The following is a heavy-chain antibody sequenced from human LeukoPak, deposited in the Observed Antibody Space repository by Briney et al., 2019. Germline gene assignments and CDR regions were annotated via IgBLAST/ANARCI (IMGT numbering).Heavy chain of an antibody. CDR3: ARDVRRSSSSANSYYYYMDV. Sequence: SETLSLTCTVSDGPISNYYWSWIRQPAGKGLEWIGRIYTSGTTNYNPSLKSRVTMSVDTSKNHFSLNLDSVTAADTAVYYCARDVRRSSSSANSYYYYMDVWGKGTTVTVSS. D-gene: IGHD6-6*01. CDR1: DGPISNYY. J-gene: IGHJ6*03. CDR2: IYTSGTT. V-gene: IGHV4-4*07.